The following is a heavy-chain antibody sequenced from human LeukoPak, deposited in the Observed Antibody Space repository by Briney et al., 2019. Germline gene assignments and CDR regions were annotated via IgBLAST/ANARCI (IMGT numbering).Heavy chain of an antibody. CDR1: GFTFNTHY. CDR3: AREDVGATAARD. V-gene: IGHV3-74*01. Sequence: GGSLRLSCAASGFTFNTHYMHWVRQAPGKGLVWVSRINSDGSSTSYADSVKGRFTISRDNAKNTLYLQMNSLRVEDTAVYYCAREDVGATAARDWGQGTPVTVSS. D-gene: IGHD1-26*01. J-gene: IGHJ4*02. CDR2: INSDGSST.